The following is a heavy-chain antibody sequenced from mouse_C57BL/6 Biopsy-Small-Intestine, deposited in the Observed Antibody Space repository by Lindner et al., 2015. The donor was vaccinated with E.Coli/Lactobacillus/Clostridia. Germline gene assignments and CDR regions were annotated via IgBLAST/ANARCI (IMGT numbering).Heavy chain of an antibody. J-gene: IGHJ2*01. D-gene: IGHD2-5*01. V-gene: IGHV1-4*01. CDR2: INPSSGYS. CDR3: ARRAYSNYGFDY. Sequence: LQESGAELARPGASVKMSCKASGFIFTSYTMHWVKQRPGQGLEWIGYINPSSGYSKFNQKFKDKATLTADKSSNTAYMQLSSLTSEDSAVYYCARRAYSNYGFDYWGQGTTLTVSS. CDR1: GFIFTSYT.